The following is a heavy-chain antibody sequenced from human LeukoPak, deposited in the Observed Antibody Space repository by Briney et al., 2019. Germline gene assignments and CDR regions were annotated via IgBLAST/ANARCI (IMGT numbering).Heavy chain of an antibody. CDR1: GYTFTGYY. D-gene: IGHD3-22*01. V-gene: IGHV1-2*02. J-gene: IGHJ4*02. Sequence: ASVKVSCKASGYTFTGYYMHWVRQAPGQELEWMGWINPNSGGTNYAQKFQGRVTMTRDTSISTAYMELSRLRSDDTAVYYCARGVGARYYDSSGYGPYYFDYWGQGTLVTVSS. CDR3: ARGVGARYYDSSGYGPYYFDY. CDR2: INPNSGGT.